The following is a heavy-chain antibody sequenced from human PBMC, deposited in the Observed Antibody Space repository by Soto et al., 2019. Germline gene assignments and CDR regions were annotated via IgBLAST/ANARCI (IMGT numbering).Heavy chain of an antibody. CDR3: ARGGDYGYNY. Sequence: SETLSLTCAVYGGSFSGYYWSWIRQPPGKGLEWIGEINHRGRTNYNPSLKSRVTISVDTSKNQFSLKLNSVTAADTAVYYCARGGDYGYNYSGQGTLVTVSS. D-gene: IGHD3-10*01. CDR2: INHRGRT. J-gene: IGHJ4*02. V-gene: IGHV4-34*01. CDR1: GGSFSGYY.